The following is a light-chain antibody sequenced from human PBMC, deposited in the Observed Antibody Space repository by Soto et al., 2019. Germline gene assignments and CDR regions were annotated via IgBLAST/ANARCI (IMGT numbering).Light chain of an antibody. J-gene: IGKJ1*01. CDR1: QSLSSN. Sequence: EIVMTQSPATLSVSPGEVATVSCRASQSLSSNLAWYQQKPGQGPRLLIYDASTRATGVPARFSGSGSGTEFTHPISRLQSEVFAVYYCQQYNDWPPWTFGQGTKVEIK. CDR2: DAS. CDR3: QQYNDWPPWT. V-gene: IGKV3-15*01.